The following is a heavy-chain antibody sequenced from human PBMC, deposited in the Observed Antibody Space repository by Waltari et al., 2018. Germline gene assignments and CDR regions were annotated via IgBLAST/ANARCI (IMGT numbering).Heavy chain of an antibody. V-gene: IGHV3-74*01. CDR1: GFTFRNHW. CDR3: TRDSGQGLDF. J-gene: IGHJ4*02. D-gene: IGHD3-10*01. Sequence: EVQLVESGGGLVQSGGSLRLSCGASGFTFRNHWMHWVRQAPGKGLLWVSRINSDGTGTSHADSVKGRFTMSRDNAKNTLYLQMNSLGVEDTAVYYCTRDSGQGLDFWGQGTLVTVSS. CDR2: INSDGTGT.